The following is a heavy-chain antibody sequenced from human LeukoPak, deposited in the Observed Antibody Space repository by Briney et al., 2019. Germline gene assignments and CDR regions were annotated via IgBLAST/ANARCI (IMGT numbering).Heavy chain of an antibody. V-gene: IGHV3-7*01. J-gene: IGHJ4*02. D-gene: IGHD1-20*01. CDR3: ASHGNWRFDH. CDR2: IKEDGTQT. CDR1: GFPLTGYW. Sequence: PGGSLRLSCAASGFPLTGYWMTWVRQAPGKGLEWVANIKEDGTQTHYVDSVKGRFTISRDNAQNSLYLQMNSLRAEDTAVYYCASHGNWRFDHWGQGTLVTVSS.